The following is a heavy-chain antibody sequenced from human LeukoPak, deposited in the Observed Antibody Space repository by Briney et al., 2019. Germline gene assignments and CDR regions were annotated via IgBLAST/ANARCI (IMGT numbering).Heavy chain of an antibody. V-gene: IGHV5-51*01. CDR1: GYTFTNSW. CDR2: IYPADSDT. D-gene: IGHD7-27*01. Sequence: GESLKISCTGSGYTFTNSWLAWVRQMPGKGLEWMGIIYPADSDTRYSLSFQGQVTISADKSISTAYLQWISLKASDTAMYYCARRRGDGTFEIWGERTMVTVSS. CDR3: ARRRGDGTFEI. J-gene: IGHJ3*02.